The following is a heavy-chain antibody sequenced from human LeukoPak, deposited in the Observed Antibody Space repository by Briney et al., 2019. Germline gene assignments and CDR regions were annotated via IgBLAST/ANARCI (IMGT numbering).Heavy chain of an antibody. D-gene: IGHD3-16*01. J-gene: IGHJ3*02. V-gene: IGHV3-23*01. CDR3: AKDYDYVWGSPMSAFDI. CDR2: ISGSGGST. CDR1: GFTFSSYA. Sequence: QPGGSLRLSCAASGFTFSSYAMSWVRQAPGKGLEWVSAISGSGGSTYYADSVKGRFTISRDNSKNTLYLQMNSLRAEDTAVYYCAKDYDYVWGSPMSAFDIWGQGTMVTVSS.